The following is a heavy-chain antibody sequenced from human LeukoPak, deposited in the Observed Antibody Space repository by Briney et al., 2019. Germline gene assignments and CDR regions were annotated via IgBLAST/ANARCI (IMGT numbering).Heavy chain of an antibody. CDR3: ASGDILTGWDYFDY. J-gene: IGHJ4*02. V-gene: IGHV1-2*02. CDR2: INPNSGGT. Sequence: ASVKVSCKASGYTFTGYYMHWVRQAPGQGLEWMGWINPNSGGTNNAQKFQGRVTMTRDTSISTAYMELSRLRSDDTAVYYCASGDILTGWDYFDYWGQGTLVTVSS. D-gene: IGHD3-9*01. CDR1: GYTFTGYY.